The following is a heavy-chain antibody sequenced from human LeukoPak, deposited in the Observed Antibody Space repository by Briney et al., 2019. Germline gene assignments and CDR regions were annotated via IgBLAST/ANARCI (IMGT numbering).Heavy chain of an antibody. CDR2: IYTSGST. Sequence: PSETLSLTCTVSGGSISSYYWIWIRQPPGKGLEWIGYIYTSGSTNYNRPLKSRVTISVDTSKNQFSLKLSSVTAADTAVYYCATLTRITIFGVVYEYFQHWGQGTLVTVSS. D-gene: IGHD3-3*01. CDR1: GGSISSYY. V-gene: IGHV4-4*09. CDR3: ATLTRITIFGVVYEYFQH. J-gene: IGHJ1*01.